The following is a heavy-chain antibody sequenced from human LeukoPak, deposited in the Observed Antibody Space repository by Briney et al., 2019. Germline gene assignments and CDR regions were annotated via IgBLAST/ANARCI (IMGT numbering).Heavy chain of an antibody. CDR2: VYYSGST. J-gene: IGHJ4*02. D-gene: IGHD3-3*01. Sequence: SETLSLTCTVSGGSISTYYWSWIRQAPGEGLEWIGYVYYSGSTEYDPSLKSRVTISVDTSNNQFSLKMNSVTAADTAVYYCARGSDFWSGYSFDNWGQGTLVTVSS. CDR1: GGSISTYY. CDR3: ARGSDFWSGYSFDN. V-gene: IGHV4-59*01.